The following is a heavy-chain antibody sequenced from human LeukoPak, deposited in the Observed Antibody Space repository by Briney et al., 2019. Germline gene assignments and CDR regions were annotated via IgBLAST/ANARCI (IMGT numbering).Heavy chain of an antibody. V-gene: IGHV4-59*12. CDR2: IYYSGST. J-gene: IGHJ4*02. Sequence: SETLSLTCTVSGCSISSYYWSWIRQPPGKGLEWIGYIYYSGSTNYNPSLKSRVTISVDTSKNQFSLKLSSVTAADTAVYYCARLGQRITMVRGVPRSNDYWGQGTLVTVSS. CDR1: GCSISSYY. CDR3: ARLGQRITMVRGVPRSNDY. D-gene: IGHD3-10*01.